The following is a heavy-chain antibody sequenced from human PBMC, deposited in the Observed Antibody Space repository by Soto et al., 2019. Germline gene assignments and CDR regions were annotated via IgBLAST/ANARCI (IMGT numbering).Heavy chain of an antibody. Sequence: PGGSLRLSCAASGFTFSSYDMHWVRQATGKGLEWVSAIGTAGDPYYPGSVKGRFTISRENAKNSLYLQMNSLRAGDTAVYYCARGRGRDCSSTSCYSYYYYGMDVWGKGTTDTDSS. J-gene: IGHJ6*04. D-gene: IGHD2-2*01. CDR1: GFTFSSYD. CDR2: IGTAGDP. V-gene: IGHV3-13*05. CDR3: ARGRGRDCSSTSCYSYYYYGMDV.